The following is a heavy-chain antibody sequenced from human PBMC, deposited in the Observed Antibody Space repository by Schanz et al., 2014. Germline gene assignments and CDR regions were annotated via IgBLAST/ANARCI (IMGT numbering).Heavy chain of an antibody. CDR1: GFTFSNAW. V-gene: IGHV3-15*01. Sequence: VQLVESGGGLVKPGGSLRLSCGASGFTFSNAWMTWVRQAQGKGLEWVGRVKSKADGGTTAYAAPVEGRFTVSRYDSKNMLYLQMDRLKIEDAAADDCSADARYWAAYDGFEMWGQGTRVTVSS. CDR3: SADARYWAAYDGFEM. CDR2: VKSKADGGTT. D-gene: IGHD1-20*01. J-gene: IGHJ3*02.